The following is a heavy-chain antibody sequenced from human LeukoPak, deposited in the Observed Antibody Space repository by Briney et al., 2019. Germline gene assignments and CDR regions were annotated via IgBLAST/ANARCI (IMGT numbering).Heavy chain of an antibody. V-gene: IGHV1-2*02. CDR3: ARDRAVATIGGVDY. Sequence: ASVKVSCKASGYTFTGYYMHWVRQAPGQGLEWMGWISPNSGGTNYAQKFQGRVTMTRDTSISTAYMELSSLRSDDTAVYYCARDRAVATIGGVDYWGQGTLVTVSS. CDR1: GYTFTGYY. J-gene: IGHJ4*02. CDR2: ISPNSGGT. D-gene: IGHD5-12*01.